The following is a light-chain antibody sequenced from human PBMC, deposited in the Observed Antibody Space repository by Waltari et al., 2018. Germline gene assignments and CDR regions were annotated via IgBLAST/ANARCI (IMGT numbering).Light chain of an antibody. CDR1: GSNIGAGFD. V-gene: IGLV1-40*01. J-gene: IGLJ3*02. CDR2: GST. CDR3: QSYDTSLSVV. Sequence: QSVLTQAPSMSGAPGQRVTISCTGSGSNIGAGFDVHWYQQLPRAAPKPLIYGSTRRPLGVPDRFFGSTSGTSASLVIIGLQPEDEAVYYCQSYDTSLSVVFGGGTKLTVL.